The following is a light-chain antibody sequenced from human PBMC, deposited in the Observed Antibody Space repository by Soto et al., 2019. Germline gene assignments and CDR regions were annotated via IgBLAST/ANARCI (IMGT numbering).Light chain of an antibody. CDR1: SSNIGNNY. CDR2: DNN. V-gene: IGLV1-51*01. Sequence: SVLTQPPSVSAAPGQKVTISCSGSSSNIGNNYASWYQQLPGTAPKLLIYDNNQRPSGIPDRFSGSKSGTSATLDITGLQTGDEADYYCGTWDSSLSAGVFGGGTKLTVL. J-gene: IGLJ3*02. CDR3: GTWDSSLSAGV.